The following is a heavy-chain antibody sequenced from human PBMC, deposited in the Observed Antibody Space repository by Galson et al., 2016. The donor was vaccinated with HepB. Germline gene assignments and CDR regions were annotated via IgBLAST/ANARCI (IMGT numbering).Heavy chain of an antibody. CDR1: GFTFSNYA. Sequence: SLRLSCAASGFTFSNYAMSWVRQAPGKGLGWVSTISGREATTYYADSVKDRFTISRDNSKNTLYLQMNSLRAEDTALYHCAKGGKYASGEFDYWGQGTLVTVSS. J-gene: IGHJ4*02. CDR3: AKGGKYASGEFDY. D-gene: IGHD7-27*01. CDR2: ISGREATT. V-gene: IGHV3-23*01.